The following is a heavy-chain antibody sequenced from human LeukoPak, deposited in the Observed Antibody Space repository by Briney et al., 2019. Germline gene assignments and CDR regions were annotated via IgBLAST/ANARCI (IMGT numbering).Heavy chain of an antibody. CDR3: ARARISPVGATAAFDI. J-gene: IGHJ3*02. V-gene: IGHV4-4*07. CDR2: IYTSGST. D-gene: IGHD1-26*01. CDR1: GGSISSYY. Sequence: SETLSLTCTVSGGSISSYYWSWIRQPAGKGLEWIGRIYTSGSTNYNPSLKSRVTMSVDTSKNQFSLKLSSVTAADTAVYYCARARISPVGATAAFDIWGQGTMVTVSS.